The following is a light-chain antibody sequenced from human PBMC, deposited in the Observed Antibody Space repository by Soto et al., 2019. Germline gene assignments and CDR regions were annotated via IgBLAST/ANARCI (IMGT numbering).Light chain of an antibody. CDR1: QSVSSW. Sequence: DIQMTQSPSTLSAALGDRVTITCWASQSVSSWLAWYQQKPGKAPKLLIYKASSLESGVPPRFSGSGSGTEFTLTISSLQPEDFATYYCQEYHSYSFGQGTKLELK. CDR3: QEYHSYS. V-gene: IGKV1-5*03. CDR2: KAS. J-gene: IGKJ2*01.